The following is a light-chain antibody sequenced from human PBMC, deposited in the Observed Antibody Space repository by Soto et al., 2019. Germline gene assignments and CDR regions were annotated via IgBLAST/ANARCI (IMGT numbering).Light chain of an antibody. V-gene: IGKV3-20*01. CDR2: GAS. Sequence: ELVLTQSPGTLSLSPGERATLSCRASESIASSYLGWYQQKPGQAPRLLLYGASSRATGIPDRFSGSGSGTDFTLTITRLEPEDFAVYYCQHYGTSPFTFGPGTKVEIK. CDR1: ESIASSY. CDR3: QHYGTSPFT. J-gene: IGKJ3*01.